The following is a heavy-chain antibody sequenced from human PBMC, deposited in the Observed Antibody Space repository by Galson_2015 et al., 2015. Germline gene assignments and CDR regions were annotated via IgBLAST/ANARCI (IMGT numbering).Heavy chain of an antibody. D-gene: IGHD5-24*01. CDR2: INSDGSST. CDR1: GFTFSSYW. J-gene: IGHJ4*02. CDR3: ARNRRDGYNYLFDY. Sequence: SLRLSCAASGFTFSSYWMHWVRRAPGKGLVWVSRINSDGSSTSYADSVKGRFTISRDNAKNTLYLRMNSLRAEDTAVYYCARNRRDGYNYLFDYWGQGTLVTVSS. V-gene: IGHV3-74*01.